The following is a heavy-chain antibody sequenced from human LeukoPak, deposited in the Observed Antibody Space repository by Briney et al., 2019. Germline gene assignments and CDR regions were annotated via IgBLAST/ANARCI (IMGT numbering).Heavy chain of an antibody. CDR2: ISSSSYI. CDR1: GFTFSSYS. D-gene: IGHD2-15*01. V-gene: IGHV3-21*01. CDR3: ARDAGYCSGGSCYGYYYGMDV. Sequence: GGSLRLSCAASGFTFSSYSMNWVRQAPGKGLEWVSSISSSSYIYYADSVKGRLTISRDNAKNSLYLQMNSLRAEDTAVYYCARDAGYCSGGSCYGYYYGMDVWGQGTTVTVSS. J-gene: IGHJ6*02.